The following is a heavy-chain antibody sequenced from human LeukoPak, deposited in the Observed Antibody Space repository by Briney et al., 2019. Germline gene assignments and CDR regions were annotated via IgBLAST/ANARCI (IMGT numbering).Heavy chain of an antibody. CDR3: ARVKWRGPTSSGWLDY. Sequence: SQTLSLTCAISGDSVSSNSAAWNWIRQSPSRGLEWLGRTYYRSRWCNDYAVSVKSRITINPDTSKNRFSLQLNSVTPDDTAVYYCARVKWRGPTSSGWLDYWGQGTLVTVSS. CDR1: GDSVSSNSAA. V-gene: IGHV6-1*01. CDR2: TYYRSRWCN. J-gene: IGHJ4*02. D-gene: IGHD6-19*01.